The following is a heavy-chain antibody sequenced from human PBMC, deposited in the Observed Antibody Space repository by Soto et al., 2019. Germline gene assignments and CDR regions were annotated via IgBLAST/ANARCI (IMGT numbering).Heavy chain of an antibody. D-gene: IGHD6-13*01. CDR3: ARDIGAAGTYYYYYGMDV. CDR1: GYPFTGYY. V-gene: IGHV1-2*02. CDR2: INPNSGGT. Sequence: ASVKVSCKASGYPFTGYYMHWVRQAPGQGLEWMGWINPNSGGTNYAQKFQGRVTMTRDTSSSTAYMELSRLRSDDTAVYYCARDIGAAGTYYYYYGMDVWGQGTTVTVSS. J-gene: IGHJ6*02.